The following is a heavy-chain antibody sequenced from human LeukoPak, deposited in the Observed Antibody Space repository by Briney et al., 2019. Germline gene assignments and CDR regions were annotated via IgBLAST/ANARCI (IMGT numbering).Heavy chain of an antibody. V-gene: IGHV3-7*01. Sequence: GGSLRLSCAASGFTFSSYAMHWVRQAPGKGLEWVANIKQDGSEKYYVDSVKGRFTISRDNAKNSLYLQMNSLRAEDTAVYYCARAGGGLGLYSSGWYGLDYWGQGTLVTVSS. CDR1: GFTFSSYA. D-gene: IGHD6-19*01. J-gene: IGHJ4*02. CDR3: ARAGGGLGLYSSGWYGLDY. CDR2: IKQDGSEK.